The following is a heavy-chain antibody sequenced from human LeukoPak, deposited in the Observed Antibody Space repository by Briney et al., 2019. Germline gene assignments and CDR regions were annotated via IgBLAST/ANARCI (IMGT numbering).Heavy chain of an antibody. V-gene: IGHV3-30*18. D-gene: IGHD6-19*01. CDR3: AKGEGSGWYIDY. CDR1: GFTLSSYG. Sequence: PGGSLRLSCAASGFTLSSYGMHWVRQAPGKGLEWVAVISYDGSNKYYADSVKGRFTISRDNSKNTLYLQMNSLRAEDTAVYYCAKGEGSGWYIDYWGQGTLVTVSS. J-gene: IGHJ4*02. CDR2: ISYDGSNK.